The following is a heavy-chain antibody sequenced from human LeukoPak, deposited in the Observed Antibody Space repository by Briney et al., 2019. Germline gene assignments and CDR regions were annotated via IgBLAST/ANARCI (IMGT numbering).Heavy chain of an antibody. Sequence: SQTLSLTCSVSGGSVNTNYYFWNWIRQPAGKELEWIGRIYSSGTIHYNPSLNSRVIISEDTSENQLSLNVTSVTAADTALYYCARIRCGRGQARCYNHWAQGSLVTVSS. CDR1: GGSVNTNYYF. D-gene: IGHD2-21*01. CDR3: ARIRCGRGQARCYNH. V-gene: IGHV4-61*02. J-gene: IGHJ5*02. CDR2: IYSSGTI.